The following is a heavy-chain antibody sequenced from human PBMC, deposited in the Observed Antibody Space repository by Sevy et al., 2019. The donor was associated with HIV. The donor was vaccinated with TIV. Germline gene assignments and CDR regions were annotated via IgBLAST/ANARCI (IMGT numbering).Heavy chain of an antibody. CDR1: GFSFTSYD. Sequence: GGSLRLSCVASGFSFTSYDMSWVRQAPGKGVECVSSITSGGGTHYAESVKGRLTISRDNSKNTLYLQIDSLRGEDTAVYYCAKNTYDDYLDFWGQGTLVTVSS. J-gene: IGHJ4*02. D-gene: IGHD3-3*01. CDR2: ITSGGGT. CDR3: AKNTYDDYLDF. V-gene: IGHV3-23*01.